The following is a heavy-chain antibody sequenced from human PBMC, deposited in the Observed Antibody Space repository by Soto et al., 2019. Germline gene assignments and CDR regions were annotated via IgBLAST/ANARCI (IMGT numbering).Heavy chain of an antibody. V-gene: IGHV1-69*08. Sequence: QVQMVQSGAEVKKPGSSVKVSCKASGGTFSSYTISWVRQAPGQGLEWMGRIIPILGIANYEQKFQGRVTLTADKSTSPAYMELSSLRSEDTAVYYCARDRGDGYNNYWGQGTLVTVSS. CDR1: GGTFSSYT. CDR2: IIPILGIA. D-gene: IGHD3-10*01. J-gene: IGHJ4*02. CDR3: ARDRGDGYNNY.